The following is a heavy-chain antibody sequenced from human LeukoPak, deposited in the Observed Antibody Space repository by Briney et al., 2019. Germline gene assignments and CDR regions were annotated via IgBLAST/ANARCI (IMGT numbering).Heavy chain of an antibody. J-gene: IGHJ6*03. CDR1: GFTFTTNN. D-gene: IGHD6-6*01. V-gene: IGHV3-21*01. CDR2: ISSGTSYI. CDR3: ARDGAAPDFYYYFMDV. Sequence: PGGSLRLSCAASGFTFTTNNMNWVRQAPGKGLEGVSSISSGTSYIYYADSVKGRFTISRDNAKNSLYLQMNSLRAEDTAVYYCARDGAAPDFYYYFMDVWGKGTTVTVSS.